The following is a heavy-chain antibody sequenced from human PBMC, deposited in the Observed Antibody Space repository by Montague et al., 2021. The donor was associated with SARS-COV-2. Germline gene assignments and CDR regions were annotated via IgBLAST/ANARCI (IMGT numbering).Heavy chain of an antibody. D-gene: IGHD5-18*01. J-gene: IGHJ4*02. CDR3: ANVLDSYGFYFDY. V-gene: IGHV3-30*18. CDR1: GFTFSSYA. CDR2: ISYDGSNK. Sequence: SLRLSCAASGFTFSSYAMHWVRQAPGKGLEWVAVISYDGSNKYYADSVKGRFTISRDNPKNTLYLQMNSLRAEDTAVYYCANVLDSYGFYFDYWGQGTLVTVSS.